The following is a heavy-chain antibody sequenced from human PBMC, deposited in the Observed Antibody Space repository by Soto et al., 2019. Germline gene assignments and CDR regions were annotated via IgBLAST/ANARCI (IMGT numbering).Heavy chain of an antibody. V-gene: IGHV1-69*02. CDR3: TTSSRFFSTTSCYHYVDV. CDR1: GGTFRSDS. Sequence: QVQLGQYGAEVKKPGSSVKVSCKASGGTFRSDSITCVRQAPGQGLEWMGRIIPIHDITTYAQNFQGRVTVTADITTITAFRDLSSVGSYDTSVYGCTTSSRFFSTTSCYHYVDVWGQGTLVTVST. J-gene: IGHJ4*02. CDR2: IIPIHDIT. D-gene: IGHD2-2*01.